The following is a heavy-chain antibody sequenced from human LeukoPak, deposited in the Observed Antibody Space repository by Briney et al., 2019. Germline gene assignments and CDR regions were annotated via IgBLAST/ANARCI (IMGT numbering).Heavy chain of an antibody. CDR2: IYYSGST. CDR3: ARDSYYYDSSGYPDAFDI. CDR1: GFTFSSYA. J-gene: IGHJ3*02. D-gene: IGHD3-22*01. V-gene: IGHV4-59*01. Sequence: GSLRLSCAASGFTFSSYAMSWIRQPPGKGLEWIGYIYYSGSTNYNPSLKSRVTISVDTSKNQFSLKLSSVTAADTAVYYCARDSYYYDSSGYPDAFDIWGQGTMVTVSS.